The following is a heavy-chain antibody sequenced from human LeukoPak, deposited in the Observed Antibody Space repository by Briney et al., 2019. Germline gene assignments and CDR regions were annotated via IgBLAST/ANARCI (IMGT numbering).Heavy chain of an antibody. CDR2: ISSSSSYT. CDR3: ASGRGFRPVDGMDV. J-gene: IGHJ6*04. CDR1: GFTFSDYY. D-gene: IGHD3-10*01. Sequence: GGSLRLSCAASGFTFSDYYMSWIRQAPGKGLEWISYISSSSSYTNYADSVKGRFTISRDNAKNSLYLQMNSLRAEDTAVYYCASGRGFRPVDGMDVWGKGTTVSVSS. V-gene: IGHV3-11*06.